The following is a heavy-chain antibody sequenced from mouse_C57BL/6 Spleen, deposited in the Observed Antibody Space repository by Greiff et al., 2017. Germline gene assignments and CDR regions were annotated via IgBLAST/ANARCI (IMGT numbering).Heavy chain of an antibody. J-gene: IGHJ2*01. CDR1: GYTFTNYW. Sequence: VQLQESGAELVRPGTSVKMSCKASGYTFTNYWIGWAKQRPGHGLEWIGDIYPGGGYTNYNEKFKGKATLTADKSSSTAYMQFSSLTSEDSAIYYCARSRDYDEAYYFDYWGQGTTLTVSS. V-gene: IGHV1-63*01. CDR2: IYPGGGYT. CDR3: ARSRDYDEAYYFDY. D-gene: IGHD2-4*01.